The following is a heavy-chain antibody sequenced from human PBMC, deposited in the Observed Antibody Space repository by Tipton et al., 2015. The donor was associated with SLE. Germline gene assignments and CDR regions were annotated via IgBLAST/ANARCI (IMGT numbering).Heavy chain of an antibody. J-gene: IGHJ3*01. V-gene: IGHV4-59*12. CDR1: GASMCIYK. CDR3: ARTQYCGGDCYGDAFDF. CDR2: IYSSGST. D-gene: IGHD2-21*01. Sequence: LRLSCIVSGASMCIYKWSWIRQTPGKTLEWIGFIYSSGSTMYNPSLKSRVTISVDTSKNQFSLKLTSVTAADTAVYYCARTQYCGGDCYGDAFDFWGQGTMVTVSS.